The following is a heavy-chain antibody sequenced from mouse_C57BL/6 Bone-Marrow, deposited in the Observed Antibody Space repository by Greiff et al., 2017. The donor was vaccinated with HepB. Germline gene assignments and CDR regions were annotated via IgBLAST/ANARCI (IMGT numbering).Heavy chain of an antibody. J-gene: IGHJ4*01. CDR1: GYTFTSYW. CDR2: INPSSGYT. V-gene: IGHV1-7*01. Sequence: QVQLKQSGAELAKPGASVKLSCKASGYTFTSYWMHWVKQRPGQGLEWIGYINPSSGYTKYNQKFKDKDTLTADKSSITAYMQLSSLTYEDSAVYYCARLLLPLYAMDYWGQGTSVTVSS. D-gene: IGHD2-10*01. CDR3: ARLLLPLYAMDY.